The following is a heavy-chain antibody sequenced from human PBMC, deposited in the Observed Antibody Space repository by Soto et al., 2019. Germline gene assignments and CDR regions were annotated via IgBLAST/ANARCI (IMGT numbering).Heavy chain of an antibody. CDR2: ISSSSSTI. J-gene: IGHJ4*02. CDR3: ARMYEGFWSGSSHDFDY. CDR1: GFTFSSYS. V-gene: IGHV3-48*02. Sequence: EVQLVESGGGLVQPGGSLRLSCAASGFTFSSYSMNWVRQAPGKGLEWVSYISSSSSTIYYADSVKGRITISRDNAKNSLYLQMNSLRDEDTAVYYCARMYEGFWSGSSHDFDYWGQGTLVTVSS. D-gene: IGHD3-3*01.